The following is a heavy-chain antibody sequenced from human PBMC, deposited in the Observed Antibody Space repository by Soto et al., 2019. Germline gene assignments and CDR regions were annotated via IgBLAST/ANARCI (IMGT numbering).Heavy chain of an antibody. CDR3: ARHGDPDYGDYLDYFDY. CDR2: IYYSGST. V-gene: IGHV4-39*01. D-gene: IGHD4-17*01. CDR1: GGSISSSSYY. J-gene: IGHJ4*02. Sequence: SETLSLTCTVSGGSISSSSYYWGWIRQPPGKGLEWIGSIYYSGSTYYNPSLKSRVTISVDTSKNQFSLKLSSVTAADTAVYYCARHGDPDYGDYLDYFDYWGQGTLVTVSS.